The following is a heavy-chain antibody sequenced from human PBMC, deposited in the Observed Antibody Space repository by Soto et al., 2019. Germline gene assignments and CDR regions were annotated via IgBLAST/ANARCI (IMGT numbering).Heavy chain of an antibody. CDR2: ISPYTDDP. CDR3: ARVIPGPEAWFHP. J-gene: IGHJ5*02. V-gene: IGHV1-18*01. CDR1: GNTFTNFG. Sequence: QGQLVQSGVEVKKPGASVKVSCTASGNTFTNFGVTWVRQAPGQGLEWMGWISPYTDDPSYAQKFQGRVTMTIDTSTSTAYLDLRRLTSDDTAVYHCARVIPGPEAWFHPWGQGTLVTVSS. D-gene: IGHD2-2*01.